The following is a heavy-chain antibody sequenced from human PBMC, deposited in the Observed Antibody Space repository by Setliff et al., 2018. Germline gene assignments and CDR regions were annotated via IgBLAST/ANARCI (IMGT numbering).Heavy chain of an antibody. D-gene: IGHD3-22*01. CDR2: IYYSGST. J-gene: IGHJ1*01. V-gene: IGHV4-61*08. CDR1: GGSISSGDYY. Sequence: SETLSLTCTVSGGSISSGDYYWSWIRQPPGKGLEWIGYIYYSGSTNYNPSLKSRVTISVDTSKNQFSLKLSSVTAADTAVCYCARYYYDSSGYPKYFQHWGQGTLVTVSS. CDR3: ARYYYDSSGYPKYFQH.